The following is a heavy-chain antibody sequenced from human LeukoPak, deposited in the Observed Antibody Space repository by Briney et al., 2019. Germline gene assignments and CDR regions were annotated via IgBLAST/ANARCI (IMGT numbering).Heavy chain of an antibody. CDR1: GGSFSGYY. J-gene: IGHJ5*02. CDR2: INHSGST. V-gene: IGHV4-34*01. CDR3: AREHYDFWSGYHPGGWFDP. D-gene: IGHD3-3*01. Sequence: SETLSLTCAVYGGSFSGYYWSWIRQPPGKGLEWIGEINHSGSTYYNPSLKSRVTISVDTSKNQFSLKLSSVTAADTAVYYCAREHYDFWSGYHPGGWFDPWGQGTLVTVSS.